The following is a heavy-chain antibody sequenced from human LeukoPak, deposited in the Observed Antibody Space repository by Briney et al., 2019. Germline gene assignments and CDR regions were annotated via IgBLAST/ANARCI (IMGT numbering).Heavy chain of an antibody. V-gene: IGHV4-59*01. CDR2: IYYSGST. D-gene: IGHD3-16*01. J-gene: IGHJ6*03. CDR3: ARAHMITSYYYYYYMDV. Sequence: SETLSLTCTVSGGSISSYYWSWIRQPPGKGLEWIGYIYYSGSTNYNPSLKSRVTVSVDTSKNQFSLKLSSVTAADTAVYYCARAHMITSYYYYYYMDVWGKGTTVTVSS. CDR1: GGSISSYY.